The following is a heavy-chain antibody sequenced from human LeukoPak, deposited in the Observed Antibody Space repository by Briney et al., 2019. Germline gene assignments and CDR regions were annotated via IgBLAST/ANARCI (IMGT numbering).Heavy chain of an antibody. Sequence: VASVKVSCKASGYTFTGYYMHWVRQAPGQGLEWMGWINPNSGGTNYAQKFQGRVTMTRDTSISTAYMELSRLRSDDTAVYYCARGYYYDSSGYRPPGYWGQGALVTVSS. CDR1: GYTFTGYY. CDR2: INPNSGGT. D-gene: IGHD3-22*01. J-gene: IGHJ4*02. CDR3: ARGYYYDSSGYRPPGY. V-gene: IGHV1-2*02.